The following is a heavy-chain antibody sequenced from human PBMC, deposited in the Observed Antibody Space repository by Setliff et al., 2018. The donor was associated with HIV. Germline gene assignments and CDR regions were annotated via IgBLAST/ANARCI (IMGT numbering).Heavy chain of an antibody. V-gene: IGHV3-23*01. CDR3: AKLDSSYPVDVFDI. CDR2: ISGSGSST. J-gene: IGHJ3*02. Sequence: GGSLRLSCAASGFTFSSYAMSWVRQAPGKGLEWVAAISGSGSSTYYADSVKGQFSISRDNSKNTLFLQMNSLRVEDTAVYYCAKLDSSYPVDVFDIWGRGTMVTVSS. CDR1: GFTFSSYA. D-gene: IGHD6-13*01.